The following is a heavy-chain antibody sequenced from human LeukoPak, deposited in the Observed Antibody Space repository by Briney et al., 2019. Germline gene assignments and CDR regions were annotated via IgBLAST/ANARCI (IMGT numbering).Heavy chain of an antibody. CDR1: GFTFSSCS. D-gene: IGHD6-13*01. J-gene: IGHJ4*02. CDR3: ARDPHIAAAGTIFDY. V-gene: IGHV3-48*02. CDR2: ISSSSTTR. Sequence: GGSLRLSCAVSGFTFSSCSMNWVRQAPGKGLEWVSYISSSSTTRYYADSVKGRFTISRDNAKNSLYLQMNSLRDEDSAVYYCARDPHIAAAGTIFDYWGQGTLVTVSS.